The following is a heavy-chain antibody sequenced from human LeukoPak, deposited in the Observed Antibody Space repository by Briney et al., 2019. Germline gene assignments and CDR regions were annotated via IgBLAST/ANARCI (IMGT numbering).Heavy chain of an antibody. Sequence: SVKVSCKASGGTFSSYAISWVRQAPGQGLEWMEGIIPIFGTANYAQKFQGRVTITADESTSTAYMELSSLRSEDTAVYYCARDRGGLEWLLYRSGWFDPWGQGTLVTVSS. CDR3: ARDRGGLEWLLYRSGWFDP. CDR2: IIPIFGTA. J-gene: IGHJ5*02. V-gene: IGHV1-69*13. CDR1: GGTFSSYA. D-gene: IGHD3-3*01.